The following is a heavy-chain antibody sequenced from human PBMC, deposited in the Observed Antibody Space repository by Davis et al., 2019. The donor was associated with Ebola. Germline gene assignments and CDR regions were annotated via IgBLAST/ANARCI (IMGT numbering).Heavy chain of an antibody. D-gene: IGHD2-2*01. Sequence: SQTLSLTCAVYGGSFSGYYWSWIRQPPGKGLEWIGEINHSGSTNYNPSLKSRVTISVDTSKNQFSLKLSSVTAADTAVYYCARERKDIVVVPAASLYYYYGMDVWGKGTTVTVSS. J-gene: IGHJ6*04. V-gene: IGHV4-34*01. CDR1: GGSFSGYY. CDR3: ARERKDIVVVPAASLYYYYGMDV. CDR2: INHSGST.